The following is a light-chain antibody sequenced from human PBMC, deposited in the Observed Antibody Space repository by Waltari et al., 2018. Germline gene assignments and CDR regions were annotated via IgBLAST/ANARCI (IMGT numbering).Light chain of an antibody. CDR2: SNN. CDR1: SSNIGSNF. V-gene: IGLV1-47*02. Sequence: QSVLTQPPSASGTPGQRVTISCSGSSSNIGSNFVYWYQQLPGTAPKLLIYSNNQRPSGIPDRFSGSKSGTSASLTISGLRSGDGADYYCAAWDDSVGGVFGGGTKLTVL. CDR3: AAWDDSVGGV. J-gene: IGLJ3*02.